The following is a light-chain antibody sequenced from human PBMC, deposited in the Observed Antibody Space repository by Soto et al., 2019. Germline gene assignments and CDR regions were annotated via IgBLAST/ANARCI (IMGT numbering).Light chain of an antibody. CDR3: SSYTSSSTLV. CDR1: SSDVGGYNY. J-gene: IGLJ3*02. V-gene: IGLV2-14*01. Sequence: QSALTQPASVSGSPGQSITISCTGTSSDVGGYNYVSWYQQHPGKVPKLMIYEVSNRPSGVSNRFSGSKSGNTASLTISGLQAEDEAYYYCSSYTSSSTLVFGGGTKLTVL. CDR2: EVS.